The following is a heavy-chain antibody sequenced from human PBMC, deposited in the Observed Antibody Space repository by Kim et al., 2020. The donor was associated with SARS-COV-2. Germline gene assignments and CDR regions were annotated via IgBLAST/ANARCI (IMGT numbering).Heavy chain of an antibody. J-gene: IGHJ4*02. CDR3: ARDLHDYGDY. CDR2: NT. V-gene: IGHV1-18*01. Sequence: NTNYAQKLQGRVTMTTDTSTSTAYMELRSLRSDDTAVYYCARDLHDYGDYWGQGTLVTVSS.